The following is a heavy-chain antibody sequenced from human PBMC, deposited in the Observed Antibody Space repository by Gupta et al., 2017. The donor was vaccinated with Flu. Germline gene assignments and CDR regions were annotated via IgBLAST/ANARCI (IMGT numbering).Heavy chain of an antibody. CDR3: ARDRLSIVVVTPGY. Sequence: SMLRVRQAPGKGLEWVAVISDDRSNKYCADSGKGLFTISRDNSKNKLCLQMSSLRVDDTAVYYCARDRLSIVVVTPGYWGRGTLITVAS. V-gene: IGHV3-30-3*01. CDR2: ISDDRSNK. D-gene: IGHD3-22*01. CDR1: S. J-gene: IGHJ4*02.